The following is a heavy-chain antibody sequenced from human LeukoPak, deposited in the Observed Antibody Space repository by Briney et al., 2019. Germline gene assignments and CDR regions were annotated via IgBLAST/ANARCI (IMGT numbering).Heavy chain of an antibody. CDR2: IHTSGST. CDR3: ARGGYYYDSTSYYSLDY. D-gene: IGHD3-22*01. Sequence: SETLSLTCTVSGVSISSYYWSWIRQPAGKGLEWIGRIHTSGSTNYNPSLKSRVTMSVDTSKNQFSLKLSSVTAADTAVYYCARGGYYYDSTSYYSLDYWGQGTLVTVSS. V-gene: IGHV4-4*07. J-gene: IGHJ4*02. CDR1: GVSISSYY.